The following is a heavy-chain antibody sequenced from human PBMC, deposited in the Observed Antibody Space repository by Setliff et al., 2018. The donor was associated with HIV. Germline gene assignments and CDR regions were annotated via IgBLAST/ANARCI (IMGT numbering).Heavy chain of an antibody. D-gene: IGHD2-21*02. J-gene: IGHJ4*02. Sequence: PSETLSLTCALNGVPFSDYYWNWIRQSPGKGLEWIVEVNHNGNINYNPSLKSRVTVSVDTSKPQFSLKMNSVTAADTAGYYCAITIVGVTTEMYWGQGTLVTVSS. V-gene: IGHV4-34*01. CDR3: AITIVGVTTEMY. CDR1: GVPFSDYY. CDR2: VNHNGNI.